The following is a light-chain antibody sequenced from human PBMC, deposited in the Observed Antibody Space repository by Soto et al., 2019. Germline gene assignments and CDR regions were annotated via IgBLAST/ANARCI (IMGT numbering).Light chain of an antibody. CDR3: QQYNSYWT. CDR1: QRISRW. J-gene: IGKJ1*01. CDR2: QAI. V-gene: IGKV1-5*03. Sequence: DIQMTQSPSTLSASVGDRVTITCRASQRISRWLAWYQQKPGKAPKLLIYQAISLESGVPSRFSGSGSGTEFTLTISSLQPDDFATYYCQQYNSYWTFGQGNKVEIK.